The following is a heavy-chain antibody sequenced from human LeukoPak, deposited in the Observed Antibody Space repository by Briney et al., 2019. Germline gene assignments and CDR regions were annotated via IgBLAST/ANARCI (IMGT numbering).Heavy chain of an antibody. CDR1: GYTFAAYF. V-gene: IGHV1-2*06. CDR2: INPNGGDT. J-gene: IGHJ4*02. Sequence: ASVKVSCKASGYTFAAYFIHWVRQAPGQGLEWMGRINPNGGDTNYAQKFQGRVTRTGDTSISTAYMELSSLRSDDTAMYYCARVGFTSSWSNFDYWGQGTLVTVSS. CDR3: ARVGFTSSWSNFDY. D-gene: IGHD6-13*01.